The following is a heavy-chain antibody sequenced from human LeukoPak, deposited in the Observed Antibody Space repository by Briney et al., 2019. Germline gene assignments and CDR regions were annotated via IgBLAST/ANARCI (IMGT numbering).Heavy chain of an antibody. D-gene: IGHD3-10*01. CDR1: GFIFNNYA. CDR3: AKGLYYGLGSYFPFDF. CDR2: ISYDGSNK. J-gene: IGHJ4*02. Sequence: GGSLRVSCAASGFIFNNYAINWVRQAPGKGLEWVAVISYDGSNKYYADSVKGRFTISRDNSKNTVYLQMNSLRTEDTAVYYCAKGLYYGLGSYFPFDFWGQGTLVTVSS. V-gene: IGHV3-30*18.